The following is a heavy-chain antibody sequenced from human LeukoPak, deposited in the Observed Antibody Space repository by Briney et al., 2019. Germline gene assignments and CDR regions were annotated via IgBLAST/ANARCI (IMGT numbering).Heavy chain of an antibody. D-gene: IGHD2-2*01. Sequence: GGSLRLSCAASGFTFSSHWMSWVREAPGKGLEWVAYIKEDGSQKYYVDSVEGRFTISRDNAKNSLWLQMNSLTANDTAVYYCATDNWYHPYWGQGTLVTVSS. CDR1: GFTFSSHW. V-gene: IGHV3-7*04. CDR2: IKEDGSQK. J-gene: IGHJ4*02. CDR3: ATDNWYHPY.